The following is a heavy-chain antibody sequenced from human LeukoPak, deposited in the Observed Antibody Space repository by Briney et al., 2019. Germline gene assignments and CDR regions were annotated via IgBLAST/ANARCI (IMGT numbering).Heavy chain of an antibody. CDR1: GFFFDTYG. D-gene: IGHD1-1*01. CDR2: IAYDGSNK. CDR3: AKEKAIGTINYGLDV. V-gene: IGHV3-30*18. J-gene: IGHJ6*02. Sequence: GGSLRLSCAASGFFFDTYGMLWVRQAPGKGLEWVAVIAYDGSNKYHADSVKGRFTISRDNSKNTLYLQMNSLRGEDTAVYYCAKEKAIGTINYGLDVWGQGTTVTVSS.